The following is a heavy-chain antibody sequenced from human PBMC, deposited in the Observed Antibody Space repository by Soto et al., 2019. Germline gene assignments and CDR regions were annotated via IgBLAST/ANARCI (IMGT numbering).Heavy chain of an antibody. J-gene: IGHJ6*02. V-gene: IGHV1-69*18. Sequence: QVQLVQSGAEVKKPGSSVKVSCKASGGTFSNYVVNWVRQAPGQGLEWMGRIIPIFGTANYAQKFQGRVTITADESTSTAYMELSSLRSEDTAVYYCARDLLAARLPYYYYGMDVWGQGTTVTVSS. D-gene: IGHD6-6*01. CDR1: GGTFSNYV. CDR3: ARDLLAARLPYYYYGMDV. CDR2: IIPIFGTA.